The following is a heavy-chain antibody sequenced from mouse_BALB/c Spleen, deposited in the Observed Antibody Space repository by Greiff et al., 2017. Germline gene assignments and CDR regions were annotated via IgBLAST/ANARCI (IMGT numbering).Heavy chain of an antibody. Sequence: VQLQQPGAELVRPGASVKLSCKASGYTFTSYWINWVKQRPGQGLEWIGNIYPSDSYTNYNQKFKDKATLTVDKSSSTAYMQLSSPTSEDSAVYYCTSSYYGNYLYAMDYWGQGTSVTVSS. CDR3: TSSYYGNYLYAMDY. CDR2: IYPSDSYT. V-gene: IGHV1-69*02. D-gene: IGHD2-1*01. CDR1: GYTFTSYW. J-gene: IGHJ4*01.